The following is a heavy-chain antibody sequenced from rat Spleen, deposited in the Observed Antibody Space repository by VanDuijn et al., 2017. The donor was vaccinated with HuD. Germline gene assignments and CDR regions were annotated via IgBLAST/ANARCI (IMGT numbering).Heavy chain of an antibody. Sequence: EVQLVESGGGLVQPGRSLKLSCAASGFTFSDYAMAWVRQAPKKGLEWVATSSPGGGNTYYRDSVKGRFTVSRDNAKSILYLQMDSLRSEDTATYYCTRAGYLRDWYFDFWGPGTMVTVSS. J-gene: IGHJ1*01. V-gene: IGHV5S23*01. CDR1: GFTFSDYA. D-gene: IGHD2-2*01. CDR3: TRAGYLRDWYFDF. CDR2: SSPGGGNT.